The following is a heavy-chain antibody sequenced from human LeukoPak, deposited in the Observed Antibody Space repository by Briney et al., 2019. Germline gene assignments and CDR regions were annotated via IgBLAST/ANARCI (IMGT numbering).Heavy chain of an antibody. Sequence: MPSETLSLTCTVSGGSISSSSYYWGWIRQTPGKGLEWIGSIYYSGSTYYNPSLKSRVTISVDTSKNQFSLKLSSVTAADTAVYYCARRYCSSTSCNRPFDIWGQGTMVTVSS. J-gene: IGHJ3*02. D-gene: IGHD2-2*01. CDR2: IYYSGST. CDR1: GGSISSSSYY. V-gene: IGHV4-39*01. CDR3: ARRYCSSTSCNRPFDI.